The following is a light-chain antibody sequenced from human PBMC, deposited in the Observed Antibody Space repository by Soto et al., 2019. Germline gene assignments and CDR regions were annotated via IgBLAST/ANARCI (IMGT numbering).Light chain of an antibody. V-gene: IGLV1-44*01. J-gene: IGLJ2*01. CDR3: ATCDDSLNGPV. CDR1: SSNIGSKT. CDR2: MNS. Sequence: QSVLTQPPSASGTPGQRVTISCSGSSSNIGSKTVSWYQQLPGTAPKLLMYMNSQRPSGVPDRFSGSKSGTSASLAISGLQSEDEADYYCATCDDSLNGPVFGGGTKLTVL.